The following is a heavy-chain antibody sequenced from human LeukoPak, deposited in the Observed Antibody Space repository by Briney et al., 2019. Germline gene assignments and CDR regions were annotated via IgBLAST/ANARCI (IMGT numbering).Heavy chain of an antibody. J-gene: IGHJ6*02. CDR2: INHSGSA. D-gene: IGHD7-27*01. CDR1: GGSFSGYY. V-gene: IGHV4-34*01. Sequence: PSETLSLTCAVYGGSFSGYYWSWIRQPPGKGLEWIGEINHSGSANYNPSLKSRVTISLDTSKNQFSLKLSSVTAADTAVYYCARLGKYYYYGMDVWGQGTTVTVSS. CDR3: ARLGKYYYYGMDV.